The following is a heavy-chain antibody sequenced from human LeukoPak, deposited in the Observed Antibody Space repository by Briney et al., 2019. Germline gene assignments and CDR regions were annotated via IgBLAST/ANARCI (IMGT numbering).Heavy chain of an antibody. V-gene: IGHV1-2*06. CDR1: GYTFTDYY. CDR2: INPNSGGT. CDR3: ATSRDRIAAAGRDEFDY. D-gene: IGHD6-13*01. J-gene: IGHJ4*02. Sequence: ASVKVSCKASGYTFTDYYIHWVRQAPGQGLEWMGRINPNSGGTNNAQKFQGRVTMTRDTSISTAYMELSRLSSDDTAVYYCATSRDRIAAAGRDEFDYWGQGTLVTVSS.